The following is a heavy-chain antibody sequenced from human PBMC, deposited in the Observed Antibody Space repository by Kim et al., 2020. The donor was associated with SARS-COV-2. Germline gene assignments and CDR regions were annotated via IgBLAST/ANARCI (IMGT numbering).Heavy chain of an antibody. J-gene: IGHJ6*02. D-gene: IGHD2-15*01. CDR2: IIPIFGTA. CDR1: GGTFSSYA. CDR3: AGGAHCSGGSCYFHYYYGMDV. Sequence: SVKVSCKASGGTFSSYAISWVRQDPGQGLEWMGGIIPIFGTANYAQKFQGRVTITADESTSTAYMELSSLRSEDTAVYYCAGGAHCSGGSCYFHYYYGMDVWGQGTTVTVSS. V-gene: IGHV1-69*13.